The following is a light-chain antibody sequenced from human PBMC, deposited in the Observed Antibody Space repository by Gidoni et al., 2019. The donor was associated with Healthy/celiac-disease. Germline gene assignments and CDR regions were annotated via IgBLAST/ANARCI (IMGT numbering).Light chain of an antibody. CDR2: GAS. Sequence: SCRASQRVSSNLAWYQQKPGQAPRLLIYGASTRATGIPARFSGSGSGTEFTLTISSLQSEDFAVYYCQQYNNWPPMYTFGQGTKLEIK. CDR3: QQYNNWPPMYT. CDR1: QRVSSN. V-gene: IGKV3-15*01. J-gene: IGKJ2*01.